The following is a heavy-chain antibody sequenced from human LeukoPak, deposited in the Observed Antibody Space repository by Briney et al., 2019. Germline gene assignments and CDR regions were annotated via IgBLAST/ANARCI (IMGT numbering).Heavy chain of an antibody. D-gene: IGHD5-24*01. CDR2: FSWDGGSK. J-gene: IGHJ4*02. CDR1: GFTFHAYT. Sequence: PGGSLRLSCAASGFTFHAYTMHWVRQAPGKGLEWVSLFSWDGGSKYYADSVKGRFTISRDNSKNSLYLQMNSLRTEDTALYYCASETESQRSFDYWGQGTLVTVSS. CDR3: ASETESQRSFDY. V-gene: IGHV3-43*01.